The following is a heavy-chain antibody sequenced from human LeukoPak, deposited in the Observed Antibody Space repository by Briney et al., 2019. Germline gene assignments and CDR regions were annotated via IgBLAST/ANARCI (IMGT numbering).Heavy chain of an antibody. J-gene: IGHJ3*01. Sequence: GGSLRLSCAASGFTTTSNYMSWVRQAPGKGLQWVSVIYSGGSTYYAGSVKGRFTMSRDNSKNTLYLQMNNVRADDTAVYYCARDGLLWFGELGAFDLWGQGTVVSVSS. CDR3: ARDGLLWFGELGAFDL. CDR2: IYSGGST. V-gene: IGHV3-53*01. CDR1: GFTTTSNY. D-gene: IGHD3-10*01.